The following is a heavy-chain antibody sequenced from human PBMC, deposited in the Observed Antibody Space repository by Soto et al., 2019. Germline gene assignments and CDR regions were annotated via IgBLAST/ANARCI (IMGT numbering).Heavy chain of an antibody. CDR2: ISYDGSNK. V-gene: IGHV3-30*18. J-gene: IGHJ4*02. CDR3: AKGVCGGWYPYYFDY. Sequence: QVQLVESGGGVFQPGRSLRLSCAASGFTFSSYGMHWVRQAPGKGLEWVAVISYDGSNKYYADSVKGRFTISRDNSKKTLYLQMNSLRAEDTAVYYCAKGVCGGWYPYYFDYWGQGTQVTVSS. CDR1: GFTFSSYG. D-gene: IGHD2-21*01.